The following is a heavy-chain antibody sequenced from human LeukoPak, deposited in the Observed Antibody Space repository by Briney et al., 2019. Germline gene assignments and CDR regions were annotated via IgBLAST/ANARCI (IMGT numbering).Heavy chain of an antibody. V-gene: IGHV3-23*01. CDR3: AKDKKQQLVPDYFDY. Sequence: GGSLRLSCAASGFTFSSNAMSWVRQAPGKGLEWVSAISGSGGSTYYADSVKGRFTTSRDNSKNTLYLQMNSLRAEDTAVYYCAKDKKQQLVPDYFDYWGQGTLVTVSS. J-gene: IGHJ4*02. CDR2: ISGSGGST. CDR1: GFTFSSNA. D-gene: IGHD6-13*01.